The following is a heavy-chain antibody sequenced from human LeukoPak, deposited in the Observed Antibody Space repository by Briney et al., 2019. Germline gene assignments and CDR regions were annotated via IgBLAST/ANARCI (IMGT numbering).Heavy chain of an antibody. V-gene: IGHV4-39*01. CDR3: ARSRDDFWSGYYLFDY. CDR1: GGSISSSSYY. Sequence: SETLSLTCTVSGGSISSSSYYWGWIRQPPGTGLEWIGSIYYSGSTYYNPSLKSRVTISVDTSKNQFSLKLSSVTAADTAVYYCARSRDDFWSGYYLFDYWGQGTLVTVSS. J-gene: IGHJ4*02. D-gene: IGHD3-3*01. CDR2: IYYSGST.